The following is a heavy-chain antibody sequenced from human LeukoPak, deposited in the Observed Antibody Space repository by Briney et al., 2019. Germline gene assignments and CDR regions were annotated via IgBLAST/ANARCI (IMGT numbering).Heavy chain of an antibody. CDR3: ARGRGASSGSGSHGTTSSYYMDV. CDR2: INTNTGNP. V-gene: IGHV7-4-1*02. J-gene: IGHJ6*03. D-gene: IGHD3-10*01. CDR1: GYSLTSYA. Sequence: ASVKVSCKASGYSLTSYALNWARQAPGQGFEWMGWINTNTGNPTYAQGFTGRFVFSLDTSVSTAHLQISSLKAEDTAVYFCARGRGASSGSGSHGTTSSYYMDVWGKGTTVTVSS.